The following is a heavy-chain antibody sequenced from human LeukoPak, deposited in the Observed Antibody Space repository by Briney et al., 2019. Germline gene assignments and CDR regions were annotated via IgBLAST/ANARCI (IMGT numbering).Heavy chain of an antibody. CDR2: ISGSGGST. V-gene: IGHV3-23*01. CDR3: AKDRAITMIVVVITTADAFDI. D-gene: IGHD3-22*01. J-gene: IGHJ3*02. Sequence: GGSLRLSCAASGFTFSSYAMSWVRQAPGKGLEWVSAISGSGGSTYCADSVKGRFTISRDNSKNTLYLQMNSLRAEDTAVYYCAKDRAITMIVVVITTADAFDIWGQGTMVTVSS. CDR1: GFTFSSYA.